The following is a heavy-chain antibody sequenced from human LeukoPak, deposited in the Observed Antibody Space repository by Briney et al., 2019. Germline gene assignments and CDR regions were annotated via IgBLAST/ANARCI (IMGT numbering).Heavy chain of an antibody. V-gene: IGHV3-7*03. D-gene: IGHD3-9*01. J-gene: IGHJ4*02. Sequence: GGSLRLSCAASGFIFSSYEMHGVRQAPGKGLEWVANIKQDGSEKYYVDSVKGRFTISRDNAKNSLYLQVNSLRAEDTAVYYCVREGLTYRGLNSWGQGSLVTVSS. CDR3: VREGLTYRGLNS. CDR2: IKQDGSEK. CDR1: GFIFSSYE.